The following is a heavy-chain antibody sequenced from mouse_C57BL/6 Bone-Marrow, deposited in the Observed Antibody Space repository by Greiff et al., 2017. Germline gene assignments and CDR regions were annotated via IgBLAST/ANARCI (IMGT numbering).Heavy chain of an antibody. CDR1: GYTFTDYE. V-gene: IGHV1-15*01. D-gene: IGHD2-12*01. Sequence: QVQLQQSGAELVRPGASVTLSCKASGYTFTDYEMHWVKQTPVHGLEWIGAIDPETGGTAYNQKFKGKAILTADKSSSTAYVELRSLTSEDSAVYYCTRVTSGYWGQGTTLTVSS. J-gene: IGHJ2*01. CDR3: TRVTSGY. CDR2: IDPETGGT.